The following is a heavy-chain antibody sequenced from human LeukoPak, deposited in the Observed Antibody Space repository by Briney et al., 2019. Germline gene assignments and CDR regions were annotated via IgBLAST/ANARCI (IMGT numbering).Heavy chain of an antibody. D-gene: IGHD3-22*01. CDR2: VYYSGST. CDR3: ARQEYYYDSSGYRAEYFQH. Sequence: SETLSLTCIVSGGSISSYYWSWIRQPPGKGLEWIGYVYYSGSTNYNPSLKSRVTISVDTPKNQFSLKLSSVTAADTAAYYCARQEYYYDSSGYRAEYFQHWGQGTLVTVSS. CDR1: GGSISSYY. V-gene: IGHV4-59*08. J-gene: IGHJ1*01.